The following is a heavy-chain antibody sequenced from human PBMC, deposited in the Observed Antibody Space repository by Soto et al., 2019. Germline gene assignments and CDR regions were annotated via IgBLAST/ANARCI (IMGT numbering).Heavy chain of an antibody. CDR2: TNAGNGNT. D-gene: IGHD2-15*01. V-gene: IGHV1-3*01. J-gene: IGHJ3*02. CDR1: GYTFTPYP. Sequence: QVQLVQSGTEVKKPGASVKVSCKASGYTFTPYPIHWVRQAPGQRLEWMGWTNAGNGNTKYSQKFQGRVTITRDTSASTAHMELTSLRSEDTAVYYCARDCSGGSCYPGGHEAFDIWGQGTMVTVSS. CDR3: ARDCSGGSCYPGGHEAFDI.